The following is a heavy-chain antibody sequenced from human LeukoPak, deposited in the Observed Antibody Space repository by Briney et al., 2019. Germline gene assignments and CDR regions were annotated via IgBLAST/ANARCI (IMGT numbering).Heavy chain of an antibody. D-gene: IGHD3-10*01. CDR2: ISAYHGNT. CDR1: GYTFTTYG. Sequence: GASVKVSCKASGYTFTTYGISWVRQAPGQGLEWMGWISAYHGNTNYAQKLQGRLTMTIDTSTTTAYMELSSLRSDDTAVYYCARDSRTTFKWFGGGNWFDPWGQGTLVTVSS. V-gene: IGHV1-18*04. CDR3: ARDSRTTFKWFGGGNWFDP. J-gene: IGHJ5*02.